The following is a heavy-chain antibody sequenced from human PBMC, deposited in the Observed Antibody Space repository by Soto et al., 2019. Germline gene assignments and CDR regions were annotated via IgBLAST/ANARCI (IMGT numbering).Heavy chain of an antibody. CDR3: AQGGVRMDV. Sequence: QVQLQESGPGLVKPSETLSLTCTVSGGSISSSSWSWIRQPPGKGLEWIGFINYSGSTYNPSLKSRVTISEDTSMNQFSLRLSSVTAADTAVYYCAQGGVRMDVWGQGTTVTVSS. J-gene: IGHJ6*02. V-gene: IGHV4-59*01. D-gene: IGHD3-16*01. CDR1: GGSISSSS. CDR2: INYSGST.